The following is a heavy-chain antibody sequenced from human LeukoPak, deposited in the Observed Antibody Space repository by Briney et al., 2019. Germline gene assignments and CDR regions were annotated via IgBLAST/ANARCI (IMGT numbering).Heavy chain of an antibody. V-gene: IGHV1-69*04. J-gene: IGHJ3*02. CDR2: IIPIFGIA. CDR1: GGTFSSYA. CDR3: ASLYGSGNAFDI. Sequence: SVKVSCKASGGTFSSYAISWVRQAPGQGLEWMGRIIPIFGIANYAQKFQGRVTITADKSTSTAYMELSSLRSEDTAVYYCASLYGSGNAFDIWGQGTMVTVSS. D-gene: IGHD3-10*01.